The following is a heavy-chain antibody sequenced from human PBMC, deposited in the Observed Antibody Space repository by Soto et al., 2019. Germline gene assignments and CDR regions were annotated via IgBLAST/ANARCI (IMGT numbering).Heavy chain of an antibody. CDR2: IIKDGSEK. V-gene: IGHV3-7*03. D-gene: IGHD3-10*01. CDR3: ARDWGGLGY. CDR1: VFTFSNYW. Sequence: PGGSVRLSCAASVFTFSNYWMTWVRQAPGKGLEWVANIIKDGSEKSYVDSVKGRFTISRDNAKSSLYLEMNSLRVEDTAMYYCARDWGGLGYWGQGTLVTVSS. J-gene: IGHJ4*02.